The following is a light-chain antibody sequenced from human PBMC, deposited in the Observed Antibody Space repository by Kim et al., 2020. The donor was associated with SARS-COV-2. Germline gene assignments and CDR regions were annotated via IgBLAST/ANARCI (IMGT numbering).Light chain of an antibody. CDR2: GAT. CDR1: QTVSSN. V-gene: IGKV3-15*01. Sequence: SPQERSTLPCRASQTVSSNLAWYQQRPGKAPKLLIYGATTRATGIPARFSGSGSGTEFTLTISSLQSEDFAIYYCPQYNNWPPLTFGGGRKMYIK. J-gene: IGKJ4*01. CDR3: PQYNNWPPLT.